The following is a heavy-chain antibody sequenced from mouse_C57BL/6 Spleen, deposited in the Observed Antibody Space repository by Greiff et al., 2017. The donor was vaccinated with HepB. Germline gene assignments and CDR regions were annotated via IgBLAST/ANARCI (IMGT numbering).Heavy chain of an antibody. CDR1: GFTFSDYG. D-gene: IGHD2-3*01. V-gene: IGHV5-17*01. Sequence: EVMLVESGGGLVKPGGSLKLSCAASGFTFSDYGMHWVRQAPEKGLEWVAYISSGSSTIYYADTVKGRFTISRDNAKNTLVLQMTSRRSEDTAMYYCAMIYGYYGHDMDYWGQGTSVTVSS. J-gene: IGHJ4*01. CDR2: ISSGSSTI. CDR3: AMIYGYYGHDMDY.